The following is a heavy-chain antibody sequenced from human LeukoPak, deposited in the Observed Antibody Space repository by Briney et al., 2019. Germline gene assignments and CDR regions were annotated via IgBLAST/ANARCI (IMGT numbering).Heavy chain of an antibody. CDR3: ATRFYYGSGSYSHY. Sequence: PGGSLRLSCAASGFTFSNAWMSWVRQAPGKGLEWVSAISGSGGSTYYADSVKGRFTISRDNSKNTLYLQMNSLRAEDTAVYYCATRFYYGSGSYSHYWGQGTLVTVSS. CDR1: GFTFSNAW. CDR2: ISGSGGST. V-gene: IGHV3-23*01. J-gene: IGHJ4*02. D-gene: IGHD3-10*01.